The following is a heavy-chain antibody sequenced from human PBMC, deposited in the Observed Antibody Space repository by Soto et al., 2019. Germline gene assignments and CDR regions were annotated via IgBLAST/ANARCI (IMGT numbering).Heavy chain of an antibody. V-gene: IGHV4-4*07. CDR1: GGSISNYY. D-gene: IGHD4-4*01. Sequence: QVQLQESGPGLVKPSETLSLTCSVSGGSISNYYWSWIRQPAGERLEWIGRIYSSGSTNQTPSRKSRLSMSVDPSRNQFSMRLYFVTAADTAVYYCAREGLTTGSGVDVWGQGTTVTVSS. CDR2: IYSSGST. J-gene: IGHJ6*02. CDR3: AREGLTTGSGVDV.